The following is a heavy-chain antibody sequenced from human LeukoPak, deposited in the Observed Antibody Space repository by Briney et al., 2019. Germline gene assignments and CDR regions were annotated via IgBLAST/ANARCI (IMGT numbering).Heavy chain of an antibody. CDR1: GGSISSSSYY. J-gene: IGHJ4*02. D-gene: IGHD2-2*01. CDR2: IYYSGST. CDR3: ARGGIVLVPAAMRPFDY. V-gene: IGHV4-39*07. Sequence: SETLSLTCTVSGGSISSSSYYWGWIRQPPGKGLEWIGSIYYSGSTYYNPSLRSRVTISVDTSKNQFSLKLSSVTAADTAVYYCARGGIVLVPAAMRPFDYWGQGTLVTVSS.